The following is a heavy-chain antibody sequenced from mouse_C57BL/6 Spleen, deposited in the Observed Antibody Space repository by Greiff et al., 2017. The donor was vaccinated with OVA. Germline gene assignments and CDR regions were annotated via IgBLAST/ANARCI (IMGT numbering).Heavy chain of an antibody. J-gene: IGHJ2*01. V-gene: IGHV5-4*01. D-gene: IGHD2-3*01. CDR3: ARDGGGYYHFDY. CDR1: GFTFSSYA. Sequence: EVKLVESGGGLVKPGGSLKLSCAASGFTFSSYAMSWVRQTPEKRLEWVATISDGGSYTYYPDNVKGRFTISRDNAKNNLYLQMSHLKSEDTAMYYCARDGGGYYHFDYWGKGTTLTVSS. CDR2: ISDGGSYT.